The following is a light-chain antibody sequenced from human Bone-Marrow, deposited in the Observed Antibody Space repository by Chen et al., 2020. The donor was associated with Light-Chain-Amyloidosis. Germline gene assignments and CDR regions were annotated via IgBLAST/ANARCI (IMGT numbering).Light chain of an antibody. CDR1: DSNIGAGFH. CDR2: DNT. V-gene: IGLV1-40*01. CDR3: QSYDNNRSLWV. Sequence: QSVLTQPPSVSGAPGQGVTISCSGSDSNIGAGFHVHWYQHLPGTAPKLLIFDNTTRPSGVPARFSGSKSGTSASLAITGLQAEDEADYFCQSYDNNRSLWVFGGGTKLTVL. J-gene: IGLJ3*02.